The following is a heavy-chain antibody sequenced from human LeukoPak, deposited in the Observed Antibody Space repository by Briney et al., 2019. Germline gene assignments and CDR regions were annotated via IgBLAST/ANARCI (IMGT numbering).Heavy chain of an antibody. D-gene: IGHD3-3*01. V-gene: IGHV3-7*01. Sequence: PGGSLRLSCAASGFTFSSYWMSWVRQAPGKGLEWVANIKQDGSEKYYVDSVKGRFTISRDNAKNSLYLQMNSLRAEDTAVYYCAKDRVPNYDFWSGYYTNYFDYWGQGTLVTVSS. CDR3: AKDRVPNYDFWSGYYTNYFDY. CDR1: GFTFSSYW. CDR2: IKQDGSEK. J-gene: IGHJ4*02.